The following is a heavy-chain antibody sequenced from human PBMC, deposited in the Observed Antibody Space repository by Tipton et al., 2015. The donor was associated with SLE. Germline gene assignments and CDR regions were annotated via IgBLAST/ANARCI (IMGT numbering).Heavy chain of an antibody. V-gene: IGHV4-34*12. Sequence: TLSLTCAVYGGSFNGYFWTWIRQPPGKGLEWIGEIIHSGVTNYNPSLRSRVTISVDVSKNQVSLKLSSVTAADTAGYYCARQTSDNVVRGVYYGIDVWGQGTSVTVSS. J-gene: IGHJ6*02. CDR1: GGSFNGYF. D-gene: IGHD3-10*01. CDR3: ARQTSDNVVRGVYYGIDV. CDR2: IIHSGVT.